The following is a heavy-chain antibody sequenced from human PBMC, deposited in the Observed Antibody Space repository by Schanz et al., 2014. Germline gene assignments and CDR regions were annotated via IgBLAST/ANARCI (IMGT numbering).Heavy chain of an antibody. J-gene: IGHJ6*02. V-gene: IGHV1-69*09. D-gene: IGHD5-18*01. CDR2: IIPVLAIA. CDR1: GYTFTSYG. CDR3: ARGPSQGYSYGHNIGAYYYGMDV. Sequence: QVHLVQSGSEVKKPGASVKVSCKASGYTFTSYGISWIRQAPGQGLEWMGRIIPVLAIADYAQKFQGRVTITADKSTSTASMELSSLRSEDTAVYYCARGPSQGYSYGHNIGAYYYGMDVWGQGTTVTVSS.